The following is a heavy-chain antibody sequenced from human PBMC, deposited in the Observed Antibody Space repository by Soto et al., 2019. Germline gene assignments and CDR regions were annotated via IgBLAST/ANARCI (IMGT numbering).Heavy chain of an antibody. D-gene: IGHD3-3*02. CDR1: EYTFAGYY. CDR2: INAGGGST. CDR3: AREKGGLAGY. J-gene: IGHJ4*02. Sequence: QVQLVQSGAEVKKPGASVKISCKASEYTFAGYYIHWVRQAPGQGLEWGGIINAGGGSTIYAQKFQERVTMTSDTSTNTVYMNLSSLTSEDTAVYYCAREKGGLAGYWGQGTLVTVSS. V-gene: IGHV1-46*01.